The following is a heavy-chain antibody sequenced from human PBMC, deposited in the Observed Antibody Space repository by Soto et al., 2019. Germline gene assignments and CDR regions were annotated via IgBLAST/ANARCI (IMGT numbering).Heavy chain of an antibody. CDR2: AYWDDDN. CDR3: AHRRGGYNWDDAHFD. J-gene: IGHJ4*01. CDR1: GFSLSTTGVG. Sequence: QITLKESGPTLVKPTQTLTLTCSFSGFSLSTTGVGVGWIRQPPGKALEWLGFAYWDDDNRYSPSLKSRLTITKDDSGNQVVLTMTNMDPVDTATYFCAHRRGGYNWDDAHFD. D-gene: IGHD1-20*01. V-gene: IGHV2-5*02.